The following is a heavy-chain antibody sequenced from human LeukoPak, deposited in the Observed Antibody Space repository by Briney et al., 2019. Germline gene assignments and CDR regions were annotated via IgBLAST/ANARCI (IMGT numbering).Heavy chain of an antibody. D-gene: IGHD3-16*01. V-gene: IGHV3-23*01. CDR1: GFSFSSYT. CDR2: ISGDGGRT. CDR3: APIGGWGTYPLDY. Sequence: PGGSLRLSCAAPGFSFSSYTMSWVRQAPGKGLEWVSSISGDGGRTTYADSVKGRFTISRDNSKNTLYLQMNSLRVDDTAVYYCAPIGGWGTYPLDYWGQGPLVTVSS. J-gene: IGHJ4*02.